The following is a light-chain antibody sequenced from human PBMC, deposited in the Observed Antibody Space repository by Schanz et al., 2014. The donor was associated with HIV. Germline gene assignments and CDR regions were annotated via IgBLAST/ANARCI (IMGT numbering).Light chain of an antibody. CDR1: QSVSSY. V-gene: IGKV3-11*01. CDR2: GAS. J-gene: IGKJ1*01. Sequence: EIVLTQSPATLSLSPGERATLSCRASQSVSSYLAWYQQKPGQAPRLLIYGASTRATGIPGRFSGSGSGTDFTLTISSLQPEDFATYYCQQSYYTPRTFGQGTKVEIK. CDR3: QQSYYTPRT.